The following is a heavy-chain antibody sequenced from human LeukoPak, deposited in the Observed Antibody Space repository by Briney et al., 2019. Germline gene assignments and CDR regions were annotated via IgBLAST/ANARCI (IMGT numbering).Heavy chain of an antibody. J-gene: IGHJ3*02. V-gene: IGHV3-7*01. CDR1: GFTFSSYW. D-gene: IGHD3-22*01. Sequence: GGSLRLSCAASGFTFSSYWMSWVRQAPGKGLEWVANIKQDGSEKYYVDSVKGRFTISRDNAKNSLYLQMNSLRAEDTAVYYCARDTNYYPHAFDIWGQGTMVTVSS. CDR2: IKQDGSEK. CDR3: ARDTNYYPHAFDI.